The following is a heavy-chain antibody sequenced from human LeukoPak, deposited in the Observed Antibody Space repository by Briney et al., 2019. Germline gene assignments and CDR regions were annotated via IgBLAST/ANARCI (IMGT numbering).Heavy chain of an antibody. J-gene: IGHJ6*02. CDR2: IIPIFGTA. CDR3: ASVSGSYSTAPRHHGYYYYYGMDV. D-gene: IGHD1-26*01. Sequence: SVKVSCKASGGTFSSYAVSWVRRAPGQGLEWMGGIIPIFGTANYAQKFQGRVTITADESTSTAYMELSSLRSEDTAVYYCASVSGSYSTAPRHHGYYYYYGMDVWGQGTTVTVSS. CDR1: GGTFSSYA. V-gene: IGHV1-69*13.